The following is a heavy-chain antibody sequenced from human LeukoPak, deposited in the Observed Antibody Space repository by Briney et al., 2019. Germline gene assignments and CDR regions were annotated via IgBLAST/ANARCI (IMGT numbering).Heavy chain of an antibody. D-gene: IGHD2-15*01. CDR3: ARDLGYCSGGSCLPGY. J-gene: IGHJ4*02. V-gene: IGHV3-9*01. CDR1: GFTFDDYA. CDR2: ISWNSGSI. Sequence: GRSLRLSCAASGFTFDDYAMHWVRQAPGKGLEWVSGISWNSGSIGYADSVKGRFTISRDNAKNSLYLQMNSLRAEDTAVYYCARDLGYCSGGSCLPGYWGQGTLVTVSS.